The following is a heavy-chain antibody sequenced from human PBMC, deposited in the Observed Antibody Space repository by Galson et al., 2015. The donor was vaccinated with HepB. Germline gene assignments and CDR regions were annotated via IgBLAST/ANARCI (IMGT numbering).Heavy chain of an antibody. Sequence: LRLSCAAPGFIFSTYSMNWVRQAPGKGLEWVSSISNSGSHTYYADSVKGRFTISRDNAKTSLYLQMNSLRAEDTAVYYCARLTSSSSDPSDYWGQGTLVTVSS. CDR2: ISNSGSHT. CDR1: GFIFSTYS. D-gene: IGHD6-6*01. V-gene: IGHV3-21*03. J-gene: IGHJ4*02. CDR3: ARLTSSSSDPSDY.